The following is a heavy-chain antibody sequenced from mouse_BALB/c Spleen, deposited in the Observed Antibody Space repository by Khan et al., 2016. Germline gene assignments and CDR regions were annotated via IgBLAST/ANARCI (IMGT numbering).Heavy chain of an antibody. J-gene: IGHJ2*01. V-gene: IGHV1-80*01. CDR3: TRRGWKDY. CDR2: IYPGDGDI. CDR1: GYAFSSYW. Sequence: QVQLQQSGAELVRPGSSVTISCKASGYAFSSYWMNWVKQRPGQGLEWIGQIYPGDGDINYNGKFKGKATLTADKSSSTAYMQLSSLTSEDAAVYFCTRRGWKDYWGQGTTLTVSS.